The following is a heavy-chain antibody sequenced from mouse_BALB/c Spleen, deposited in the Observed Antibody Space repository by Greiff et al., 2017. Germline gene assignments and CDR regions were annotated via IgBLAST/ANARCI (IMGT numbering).Heavy chain of an antibody. J-gene: IGHJ4*01. CDR2: IWSDGST. CDR3: AKLKPHSYAMDD. Sequence: VKLMESGPDLVAPSQSLSFTCTVSGFSLTSYGVHWVRQPPGKGLEWLVVIWSDGSTTYNSALKSRLSISKDNSKSQVFLKMNSLQTDDTAMYYCAKLKPHSYAMDDWGQGTSVTVSS. V-gene: IGHV2-6-2*01. CDR1: GFSLTSYG.